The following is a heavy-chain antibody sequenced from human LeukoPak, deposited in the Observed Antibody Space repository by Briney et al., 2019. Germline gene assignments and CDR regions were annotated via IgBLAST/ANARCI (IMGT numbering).Heavy chain of an antibody. CDR2: INSDGSST. CDR1: GFTFSIYW. V-gene: IGHV3-74*01. CDR3: ASLDY. J-gene: IGHJ4*02. Sequence: KPGGSLRLSCAASGFTFSIYWVHWVRHAPGKGLVWVSSINSDGSSTSYADSVKGRFTISRDNAKNTLYLQMNTLRAEDTAVYYCASLDYWGQGTPVTVSS.